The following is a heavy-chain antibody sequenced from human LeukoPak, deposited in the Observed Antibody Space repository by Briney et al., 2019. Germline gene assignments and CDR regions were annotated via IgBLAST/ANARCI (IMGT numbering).Heavy chain of an antibody. CDR1: GFSFNSCG. CDR3: ARGTVTTPDY. V-gene: IGHV3-30*03. D-gene: IGHD4-11*01. J-gene: IGHJ4*02. CDR2: ISWDGSNK. Sequence: GGSLRLSCAASGFSFNSCGMHWVRQAPGKGLEWVAVISWDGSNKYYADSVKGRFTISRDNSKNTLYLQMNRLRAEDTAVYYCARGTVTTPDYWGQGTLVTVSS.